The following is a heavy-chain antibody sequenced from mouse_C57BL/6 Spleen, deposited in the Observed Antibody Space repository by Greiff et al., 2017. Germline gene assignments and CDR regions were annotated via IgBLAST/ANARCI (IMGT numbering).Heavy chain of an antibody. V-gene: IGHV2-5*01. D-gene: IGHD2-5*01. CDR3: AKYSNYDYYAMDY. CDR1: GFSLPSYG. J-gene: IGHJ4*01. CDR2: IWRGGST. Sequence: QVQLQQSGPGLVQPSQSPSITCTVSGFSLPSYGVHWVRQSPGKGLEWLGVIWRGGSTDYNAAFMSRLSITKDNSKSQVFFKMNSLQADDTAIYYCAKYSNYDYYAMDYWGQGTSGTVSS.